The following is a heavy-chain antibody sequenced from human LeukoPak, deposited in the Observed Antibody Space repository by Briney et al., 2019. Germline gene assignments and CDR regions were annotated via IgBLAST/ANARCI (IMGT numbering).Heavy chain of an antibody. Sequence: PGGSLRLSCAASGFTFSRYWMGWVRQPPGKGLEWIGEIYHSGSTNYNPSLKSRVTISVDKSKNQFSLKLSSVTAADTAVYYCARDLGSGSYYFDYWGQGTLVTVSS. D-gene: IGHD1-26*01. J-gene: IGHJ4*02. CDR1: GFTFSRYW. CDR2: IYHSGST. V-gene: IGHV4-4*02. CDR3: ARDLGSGSYYFDY.